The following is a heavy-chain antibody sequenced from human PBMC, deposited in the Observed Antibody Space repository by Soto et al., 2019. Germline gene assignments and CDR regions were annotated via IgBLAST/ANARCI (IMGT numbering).Heavy chain of an antibody. D-gene: IGHD2-2*01. CDR2: INHSGST. CDR1: GGSFSGYY. J-gene: IGHJ5*02. Sequence: ETLSRTCAVYGGSFSGYYWSWSRQPPGKGLEWIGEINHSGSTNYNPSLKSRVTISVDTSKNQFSLKLSSVTAADTAVYYCARGGSCSSTSCSNWYDPCGQGTLVIVSA. V-gene: IGHV4-34*01. CDR3: ARGGSCSSTSCSNWYDP.